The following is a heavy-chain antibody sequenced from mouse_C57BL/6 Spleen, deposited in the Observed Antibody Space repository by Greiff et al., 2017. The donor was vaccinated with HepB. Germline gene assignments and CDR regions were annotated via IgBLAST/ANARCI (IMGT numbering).Heavy chain of an antibody. D-gene: IGHD3-2*02. Sequence: QVQLQQSGAELVRPGSSVKLSCKASGYTFTSYWMHWVKQRPIQGLEWIGNIDPSDSETHYNQKFKDKATLTVDKSSSTAYMQLSSLTSEDSAVYYCARQLRPLYAMDYWGQGTSVTVSS. V-gene: IGHV1-52*01. CDR2: IDPSDSET. J-gene: IGHJ4*01. CDR1: GYTFTSYW. CDR3: ARQLRPLYAMDY.